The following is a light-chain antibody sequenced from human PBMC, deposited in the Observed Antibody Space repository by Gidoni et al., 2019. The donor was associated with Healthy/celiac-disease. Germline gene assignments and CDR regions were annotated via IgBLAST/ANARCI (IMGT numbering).Light chain of an antibody. V-gene: IGKV1-39*01. CDR1: QSISSY. Sequence: DIQMTQSPSSLSASVGDRVTITCRASQSISSYLNWYQQKPGKAPKLLIYAASSLQSGVPSRFSGSGSRTDFTLTISSLPPEDFASYYCQQGYSTPSAFGQGTKVEIK. CDR3: QQGYSTPSA. J-gene: IGKJ1*01. CDR2: AAS.